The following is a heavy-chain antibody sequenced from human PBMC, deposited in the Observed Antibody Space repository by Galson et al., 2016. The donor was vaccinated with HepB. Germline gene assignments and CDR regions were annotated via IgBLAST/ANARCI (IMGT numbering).Heavy chain of an antibody. CDR3: ARDRFVSGGSAGA. CDR1: GGMFSSYA. Sequence: SVKVSCKASGGMFSSYAISWVRQAPGQGLEWMGGIIPMFGTADYAQKFQGRVTITADESTSTAYMELSSLRSEDTAVYYCARDRFVSGGSAGAWGQGTLVTVSS. CDR2: IIPMFGTA. J-gene: IGHJ4*02. D-gene: IGHD3-10*01. V-gene: IGHV1-69*13.